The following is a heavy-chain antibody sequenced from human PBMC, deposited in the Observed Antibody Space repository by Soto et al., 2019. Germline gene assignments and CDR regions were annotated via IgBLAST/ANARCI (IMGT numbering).Heavy chain of an antibody. V-gene: IGHV4-59*01. Sequence: PSETLSLTCTVSGGSISSYYWSWIRQPPGKGLEWIGYIYYSGSTNYNPSLKSRVTISVDTSKNQFSLKLSSVTAADTAVYYCARASGRYDILTGYYTEYGMDVWGQGTTVTVSS. CDR1: GGSISSYY. D-gene: IGHD3-9*01. CDR3: ARASGRYDILTGYYTEYGMDV. CDR2: IYYSGST. J-gene: IGHJ6*02.